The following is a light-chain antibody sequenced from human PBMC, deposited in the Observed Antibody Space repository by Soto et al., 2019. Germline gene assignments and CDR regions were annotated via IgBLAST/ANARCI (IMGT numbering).Light chain of an antibody. J-gene: IGLJ1*01. V-gene: IGLV1-44*01. CDR2: TAG. CDR3: SAWDNSLNGYV. CDR1: SSNIGSNT. Sequence: QPVLTQPLSVSASPGQRVTISCSGGSSNIGSNTVAWHQHLPGTAPPRLIFTAGQRPSGVPGRFSGSKSGTSASLAISGLQSEDEGDYYCSAWDNSLNGYVFGPGTKLTVL.